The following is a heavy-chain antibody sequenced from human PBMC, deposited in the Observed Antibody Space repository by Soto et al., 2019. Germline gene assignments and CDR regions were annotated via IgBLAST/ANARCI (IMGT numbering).Heavy chain of an antibody. CDR1: GGSISSGGYA. Sequence: SETLSLTGAVSGGSISSGGYAWAWIRQPPGKGLEWVGYIYQSGSTYYNPSLKSRVTIAADRSKKQFSLNLASVTAADTAVYYCARSYSGGDAYFDYCGQGTVVTVSS. CDR2: IYQSGST. V-gene: IGHV4-30-2*01. CDR3: ARSYSGGDAYFDY. D-gene: IGHD2-21*02. J-gene: IGHJ4*02.